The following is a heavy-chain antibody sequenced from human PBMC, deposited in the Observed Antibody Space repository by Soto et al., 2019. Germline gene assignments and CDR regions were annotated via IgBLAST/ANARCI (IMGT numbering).Heavy chain of an antibody. V-gene: IGHV1-69*02. D-gene: IGHD3-22*01. CDR1: GGTFSSYT. Sequence: GASVKVSCKASGGTFSSYTISWVRQAPGQGLEWMGRIIPILGIANYAQKFQGRVTITADESTSTAYMELSSLRSEDTAVYYCARGSGKSRWIYYYDSSGYYRTFDYWGQGTLVTVSS. CDR3: ARGSGKSRWIYYYDSSGYYRTFDY. J-gene: IGHJ4*02. CDR2: IIPILGIA.